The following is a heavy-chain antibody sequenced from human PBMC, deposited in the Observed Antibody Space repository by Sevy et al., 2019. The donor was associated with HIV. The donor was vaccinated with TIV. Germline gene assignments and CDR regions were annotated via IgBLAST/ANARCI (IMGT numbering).Heavy chain of an antibody. V-gene: IGHV3-23*01. CDR1: GFTFSSYA. J-gene: IGHJ4*02. D-gene: IGHD3-10*01. CDR2: ISGSGGST. Sequence: GGSLRISCAASGFTFSSYAMSWVRQAPGKGLEWVSAISGSGGSTYYADSVKGRFTISRDNSKNTLYLQMNSLRAEDTAVSYCAKDPVGSAKPVGSFDYRGQGTLVTVSS. CDR3: AKDPVGSAKPVGSFDY.